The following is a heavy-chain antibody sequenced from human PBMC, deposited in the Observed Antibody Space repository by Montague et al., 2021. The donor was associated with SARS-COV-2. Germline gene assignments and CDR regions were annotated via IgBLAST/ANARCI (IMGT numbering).Heavy chain of an antibody. CDR3: VRSRAERHFDWTKLDAHVKPYSFDY. D-gene: IGHD3-9*01. Sequence: SETLSLTCTVSGGSISSSSYYWGWIRQPPGKGLEWIGSIYYSGSTYYNPSLKSRVTISVDTSKNQFSLKLSSVTAADTAVYYCVRSRAERHFDWTKLDAHVKPYSFDYWGQGTLVTVSS. CDR2: IYYSGST. V-gene: IGHV4-39*01. J-gene: IGHJ4*02. CDR1: GGSISSSSYY.